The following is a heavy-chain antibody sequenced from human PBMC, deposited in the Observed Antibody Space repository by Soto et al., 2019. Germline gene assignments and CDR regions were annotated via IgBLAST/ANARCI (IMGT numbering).Heavy chain of an antibody. D-gene: IGHD2-2*01. Sequence: GASVKVSCKASGGTFSSYAISWVRQAPGQGLEWMGGIIPIFGTANYAQKFQGRVTITADESTSTAYMELSSLRSEDTAVYYCARNEDIVVVPALSLVRLKKYYYYYGMDVWGQGTTVTVSS. CDR3: ARNEDIVVVPALSLVRLKKYYYYYGMDV. CDR2: IIPIFGTA. CDR1: GGTFSSYA. J-gene: IGHJ6*02. V-gene: IGHV1-69*13.